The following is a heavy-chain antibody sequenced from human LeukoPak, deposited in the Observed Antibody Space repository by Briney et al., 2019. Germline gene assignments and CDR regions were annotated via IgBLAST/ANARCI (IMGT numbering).Heavy chain of an antibody. V-gene: IGHV1-2*02. CDR3: ARVPMGDGYSTFDY. CDR1: GYTFTSYD. CDR2: INPNSGGT. J-gene: IGHJ4*02. Sequence: ASVKVSCKASGYTFTSYDINWVRQAPGQGLEWMGWINPNSGGTNYAQKFQGRVTMTRDTSISTAYMELSRLRSDDTAVYYCARVPMGDGYSTFDYWGQGTLVTVSS. D-gene: IGHD5-24*01.